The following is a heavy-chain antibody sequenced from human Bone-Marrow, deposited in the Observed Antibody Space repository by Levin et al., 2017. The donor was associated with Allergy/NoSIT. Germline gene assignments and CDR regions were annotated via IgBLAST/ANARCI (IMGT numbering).Heavy chain of an antibody. V-gene: IGHV3-11*05. J-gene: IGHJ6*02. Sequence: GGSLRLSCAASGFTISDYYLSWIRQAPGKGLEWVSYIRSSSSYTNHADFVEGRFTISRDNAKNSLFLQMNSLRAEDTAVYYCARESGQLGYYNYYGMDVWGQGTTVTVSS. CDR3: ARESGQLGYYNYYGMDV. CDR1: GFTISDYY. D-gene: IGHD6-13*01. CDR2: IRSSSSYT.